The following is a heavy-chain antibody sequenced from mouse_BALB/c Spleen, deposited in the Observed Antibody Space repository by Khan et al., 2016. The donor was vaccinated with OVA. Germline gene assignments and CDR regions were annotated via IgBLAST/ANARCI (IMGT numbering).Heavy chain of an antibody. J-gene: IGHJ4*01. CDR1: GYSITSDYA. Sequence: EVQLQESGPGLVKPSQSLSLTCTVTGYSITSDYAWNWIRQFPGNKLEWMGYISYSDTTTYNPSLKSRISITRDTSKNQLFLHLNSVTTEDTATYCCASELGRYYAMDYWGQGTSVTVSS. V-gene: IGHV3-2*02. CDR3: ASELGRYYAMDY. D-gene: IGHD4-1*01. CDR2: ISYSDTT.